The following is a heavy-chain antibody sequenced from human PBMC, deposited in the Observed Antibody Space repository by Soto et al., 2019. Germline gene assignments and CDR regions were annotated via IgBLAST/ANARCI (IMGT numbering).Heavy chain of an antibody. CDR3: AKEGCSGGSCYSGYYFDY. CDR1: GFTFSSYG. CDR2: ISYDGSNK. D-gene: IGHD2-15*01. Sequence: GGSLRLSCAAPGFTFSSYGMHWVRQAPGKGLEWVAVISYDGSNKYYADSVKGRFTISRDNSKNTLYLQMNSLRAEDTAVYYCAKEGCSGGSCYSGYYFDYWGQGTLVTVSS. J-gene: IGHJ4*02. V-gene: IGHV3-30*18.